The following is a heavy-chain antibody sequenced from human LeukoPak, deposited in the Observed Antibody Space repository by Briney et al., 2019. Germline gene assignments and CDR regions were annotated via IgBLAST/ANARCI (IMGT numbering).Heavy chain of an antibody. CDR3: TRDAEYGDYLGDI. CDR1: GFTFGDYA. V-gene: IGHV3-49*04. J-gene: IGHJ3*02. CDR2: IRSKAYGGTT. Sequence: GGFLRLSCTASGFTFGDYAMSWVRQAPGKGLEWVGFIRSKAYGGTTEYAASVKGRFTISRDDSKSIAYLQMNSLKTEDTAVYYCTRDAEYGDYLGDIWGQGTMVTVSS. D-gene: IGHD4-17*01.